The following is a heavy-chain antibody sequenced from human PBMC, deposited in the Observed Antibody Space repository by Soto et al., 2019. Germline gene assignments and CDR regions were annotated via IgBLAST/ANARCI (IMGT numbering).Heavy chain of an antibody. D-gene: IGHD1-26*01. CDR1: GFTFSDHH. CDR2: IKNKANSYTT. CDR3: TVRGTSNFDY. J-gene: IGHJ4*02. V-gene: IGHV3-72*01. Sequence: EVQLVESGGGLVQPGGSLRLSCAASGFTFSDHHMDWVRQAPGKGLEWVGRIKNKANSYTTQYAASVKGRFTISRDDSKNSLSLQMSSLKTEDTAVYYCTVRGTSNFDYWGQGTLVTVSS.